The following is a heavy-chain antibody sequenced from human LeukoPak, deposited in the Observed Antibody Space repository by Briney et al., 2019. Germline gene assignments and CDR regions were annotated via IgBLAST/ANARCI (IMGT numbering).Heavy chain of an antibody. CDR3: ARDNAQYYDFWSGYWREADAFDI. CDR1: GYTFSNYD. Sequence: ASVKVSCKASGYTFSNYDISWVRQATGQGLEWMGWMNPNSGNTGYAKKFQGRVTMTRVTSTSTVYMELSSLRSDDTAVYYCARDNAQYYDFWSGYWREADAFDIWGQGTMVTVSS. D-gene: IGHD3-3*01. J-gene: IGHJ3*02. V-gene: IGHV1-8*01. CDR2: MNPNSGNT.